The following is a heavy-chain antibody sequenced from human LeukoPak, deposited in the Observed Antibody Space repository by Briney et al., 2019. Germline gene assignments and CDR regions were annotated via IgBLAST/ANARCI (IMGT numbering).Heavy chain of an antibody. V-gene: IGHV4-38-2*02. J-gene: IGHJ4*02. D-gene: IGHD1-26*01. CDR1: GYSISSGYY. CDR2: IYHSGST. CDR3: ARGSGSYYPIPDFDY. Sequence: SETLSLTCTVSGYSISSGYYWGWIRQPPGKGLEWIGSIYHSGSTYYNPSLKSRVTISVDTSKNQFPLKLSSVTAADTAVYYCARGSGSYYPIPDFDYWGQGTLVTVSS.